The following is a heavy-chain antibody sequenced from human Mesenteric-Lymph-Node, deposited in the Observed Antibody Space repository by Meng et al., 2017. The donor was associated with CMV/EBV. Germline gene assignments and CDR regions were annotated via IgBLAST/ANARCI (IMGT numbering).Heavy chain of an antibody. D-gene: IGHD3-10*01. CDR3: ARHTVILWFGTRPDYLDY. Sequence: FNWGWLHPARETGLEWIGSVYYSGTTYYDPTLKSRLTISIDTSKNKFSMTLNSLTAADTAVYYCARHTVILWFGTRPDYLDYWGQGTLVTVSS. J-gene: IGHJ4*02. CDR2: VYYSGTT. CDR1: FN. V-gene: IGHV4-39*01.